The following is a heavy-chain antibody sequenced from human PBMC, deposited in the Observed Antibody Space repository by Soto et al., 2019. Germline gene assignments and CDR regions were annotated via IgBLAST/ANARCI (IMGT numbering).Heavy chain of an antibody. CDR1: GYTFTSYY. CDR3: ARGGTIFGVVIRARFDY. J-gene: IGHJ4*02. CDR2: INPNGGDT. Sequence: ASVKVSCKASGYTFTSYYMHWVRQAPGQGLEWMGGINPNGGDTNYAQKFQGRVTMTRDTSFRTAYMELSRLRSDDRAVYYCARGGTIFGVVIRARFDYWGQGTLVTVSS. V-gene: IGHV1-2*02. D-gene: IGHD3-3*01.